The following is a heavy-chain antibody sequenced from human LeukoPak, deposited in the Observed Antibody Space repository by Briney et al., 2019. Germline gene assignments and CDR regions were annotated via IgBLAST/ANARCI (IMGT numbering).Heavy chain of an antibody. D-gene: IGHD2-21*01. V-gene: IGHV4-34*01. CDR1: GGSFSGYY. Sequence: PSEPLSLTCAVYGGSFSGYYWSWIRQPPGKGLEWIGEINHSGSTTYNPSLKSRVTISVDTSKNQFSLKLSSVTAADTAVYYCARGLVVARHDAFDIWGQGTMVTVSS. CDR3: ARGLVVARHDAFDI. J-gene: IGHJ3*02. CDR2: INHSGST.